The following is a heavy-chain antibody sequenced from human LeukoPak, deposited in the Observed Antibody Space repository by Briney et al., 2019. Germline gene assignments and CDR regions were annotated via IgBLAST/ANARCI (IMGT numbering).Heavy chain of an antibody. J-gene: IGHJ4*02. CDR3: ARGRRSSSAPVDY. CDR2: MNPNSGNT. D-gene: IGHD6-6*01. CDR1: GYTFTSYD. Sequence: ASVKVSCKASGYTFTSYDVNWVRQATGQGLEWMGWMNPNSGNTGYAQKFQGRVTITRNTSISTAYMELSSLRSEDTAVYYCARGRRSSSAPVDYWGQGTLVTVSS. V-gene: IGHV1-8*03.